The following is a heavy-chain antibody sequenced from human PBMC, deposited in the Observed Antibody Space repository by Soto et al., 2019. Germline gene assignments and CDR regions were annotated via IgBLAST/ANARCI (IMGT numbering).Heavy chain of an antibody. V-gene: IGHV3-48*02. CDR3: ARVRGTSLITSYFDY. Sequence: LRLSCAGSGFTFSDYSMNWVRQSPWKGLEWVSFISSSSSSIYYADSVKGRFTVSRDNAKNSLYLQMSSLRDDDTALYYCARVRGTSLITSYFDYWGQGTLVTVSS. J-gene: IGHJ4*02. CDR2: ISSSSSSI. CDR1: GFTFSDYS. D-gene: IGHD3-16*01.